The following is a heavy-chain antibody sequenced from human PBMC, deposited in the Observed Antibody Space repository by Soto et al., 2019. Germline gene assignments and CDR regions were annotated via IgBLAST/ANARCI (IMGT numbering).Heavy chain of an antibody. CDR2: IYSGGST. J-gene: IGHJ4*02. Sequence: PGGSLRLSCAASDFTVSRNYMSWVRQAPGKGLEWVSIIYSGGSTYYADSVKGRFTISRDNSKNTVYLQMNSLRAEDTAVYYCAKVGDSGRNYRGQRTPVTVSS. V-gene: IGHV3-53*01. D-gene: IGHD3-10*01. CDR1: DFTVSRNY. CDR3: AKVGDSGRNY.